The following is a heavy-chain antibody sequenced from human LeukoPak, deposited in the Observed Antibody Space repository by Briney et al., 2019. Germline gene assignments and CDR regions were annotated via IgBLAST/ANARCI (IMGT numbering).Heavy chain of an antibody. CDR1: GGSISSYY. CDR2: IYYSGST. D-gene: IGHD6-19*01. J-gene: IGHJ3*02. Sequence: SETLSPTCTGSGGSISSYYWGWIRQPPGEGLEWVGYIYYSGSTNYNPSLKSRVTISVDTSKNQFSLKLSSVTAADTAVYYCARHGPPEDSSGWYRQQDAFDIWGQGTMVTVSS. CDR3: ARHGPPEDSSGWYRQQDAFDI. V-gene: IGHV4-59*08.